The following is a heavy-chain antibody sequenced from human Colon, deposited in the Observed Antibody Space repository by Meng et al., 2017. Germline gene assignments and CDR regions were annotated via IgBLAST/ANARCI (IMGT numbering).Heavy chain of an antibody. V-gene: IGHV3-66*01. CDR2: LYSDGRT. CDR3: ARGVFAEYFQD. J-gene: IGHJ1*01. Sequence: EVQLVESGGGLAQPGGSVRLSCAASGFTGSANYMIWVRQPPGKGLEWVSVLYSDGRTYYADSVKGRFTISRDTSKNTLYLQMDSLRGEDTAVYYCARGVFAEYFQDWGQGTLVTVSS. D-gene: IGHD3-10*02. CDR1: GFTGSANY.